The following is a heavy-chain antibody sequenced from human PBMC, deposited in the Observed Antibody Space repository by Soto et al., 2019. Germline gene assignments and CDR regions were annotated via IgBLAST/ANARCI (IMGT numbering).Heavy chain of an antibody. Sequence: SETLSLTCAVYGGSFSGYYWSWIRQPPGKGLEWIGEINHSGSTNYNPSLKSRVTISVDTSKNQFSLKLSSVTAADTAVYYCARTREDNWFDPWGRGTLVTVSS. CDR1: GGSFSGYY. V-gene: IGHV4-34*01. J-gene: IGHJ5*02. CDR3: ARTREDNWFDP. D-gene: IGHD1-26*01. CDR2: INHSGST.